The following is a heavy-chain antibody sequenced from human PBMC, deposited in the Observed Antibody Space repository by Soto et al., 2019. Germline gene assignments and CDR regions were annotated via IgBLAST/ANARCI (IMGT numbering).Heavy chain of an antibody. J-gene: IGHJ4*02. V-gene: IGHV3-30*18. Sequence: PGGSLRLSCAASGFTFSSYGMHWVRQAPGKGLEWVAVISYDGSNKYYADSVKGRFTISRDNSKNTLYLQMNSLRAEDTAVYYCAKPDRLGELSELDYWGQGTLVTVSS. D-gene: IGHD3-16*02. CDR1: GFTFSSYG. CDR3: AKPDRLGELSELDY. CDR2: ISYDGSNK.